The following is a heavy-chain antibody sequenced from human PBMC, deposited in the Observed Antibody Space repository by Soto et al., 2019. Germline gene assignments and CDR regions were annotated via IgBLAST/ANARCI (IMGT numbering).Heavy chain of an antibody. CDR3: ARGGRVVVPADNWFDP. D-gene: IGHD2-2*01. V-gene: IGHV1-2*02. CDR2: INPNSGGT. J-gene: IGHJ5*02. CDR1: GYTFTGYY. Sequence: ASLKVSCKASGYTFTGYYMHWVRQAPGQGLEWMGWINPNSGGTNYAQKFQGRVTMTRDTSISTAYMELSRLRSDDTAVYYCARGGRVVVPADNWFDPWGQGTLVTVSS.